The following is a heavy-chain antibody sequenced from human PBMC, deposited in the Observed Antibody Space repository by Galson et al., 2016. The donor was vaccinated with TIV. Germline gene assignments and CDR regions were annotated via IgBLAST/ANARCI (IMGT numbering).Heavy chain of an antibody. V-gene: IGHV5-51*01. CDR2: FYPGDGST. Sequence: QSGAEVTKPGESLKISCQASGYRITNYWIGWVRQMPGKGLEWVGIFYPGDGSTKYSPSFQGRVTISADKSSNTANLQLRSLKASATAIYYCVSPLWILEWAFIWSQGTLVTVSS. D-gene: IGHD3-3*01. CDR1: GYRITNYW. CDR3: VSPLWILEWAFI. J-gene: IGHJ4*02.